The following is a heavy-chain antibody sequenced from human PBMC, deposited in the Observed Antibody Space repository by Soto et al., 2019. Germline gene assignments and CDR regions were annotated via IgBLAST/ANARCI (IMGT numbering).Heavy chain of an antibody. CDR3: AKGIFGVGNDAFDI. V-gene: IGHV3-30*18. CDR2: ISYDGSNK. Sequence: QVQLVESGGGVVQPGRSLRLSCAASGFTFSSYGMHWVRQAPGKGLEWVAVISYDGSNKYYADSVKGRFTISRDNSKNTLYLLMNPLRAKDTAVYYCAKGIFGVGNDAFDIWGQGTMVTVSS. D-gene: IGHD3-3*01. CDR1: GFTFSSYG. J-gene: IGHJ3*02.